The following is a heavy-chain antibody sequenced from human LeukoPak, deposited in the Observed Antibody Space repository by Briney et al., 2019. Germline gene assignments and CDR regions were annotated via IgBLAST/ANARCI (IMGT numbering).Heavy chain of an antibody. CDR2: ISSSSSYI. D-gene: IGHD3-10*01. V-gene: IGHV3-21*01. J-gene: IGHJ4*02. Sequence: GGSLRLSCAASGFTFSSYSMNWVRQAPGKGLEWVSSISSSSSYIYYADSVKGRFTISRDNAKNSLYLQMNSLRAEDTAVYYCARLMMVWGANEFDYWGQGTLVPVSS. CDR3: ARLMMVWGANEFDY. CDR1: GFTFSSYS.